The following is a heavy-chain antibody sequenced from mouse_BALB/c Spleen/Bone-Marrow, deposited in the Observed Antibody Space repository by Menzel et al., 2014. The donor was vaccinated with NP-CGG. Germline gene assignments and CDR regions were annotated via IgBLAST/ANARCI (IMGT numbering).Heavy chain of an antibody. J-gene: IGHJ2*01. CDR2: INSNGGST. Sequence: EVKVVESGGGLVQPGGSLKLSCAASGFTFSSYGMSWVRQTPDKRLELVATINSNGGSTSYPDSVKGRFTISRDNAKNTLYLQMSSLKSEDTAMYYCARDYDYDYWGQGTTLTVSS. CDR1: GFTFSSYG. CDR3: ARDYDYDY. D-gene: IGHD2-4*01. V-gene: IGHV5-6-3*01.